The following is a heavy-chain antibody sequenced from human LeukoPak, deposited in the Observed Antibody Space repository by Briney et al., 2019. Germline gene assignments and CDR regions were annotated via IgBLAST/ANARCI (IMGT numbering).Heavy chain of an antibody. D-gene: IGHD5-12*01. Sequence: GGSLRLSCTASGFIFRDNAIAWFRQPPGKGLEWIGYVRGETNGGAADYAASVKGRFTISRDESKSSAYPQLNNVRTDDTAVYYCSGSGFKDWGRGTLVVVSS. J-gene: IGHJ4*02. V-gene: IGHV3-49*03. CDR1: GFIFRDNA. CDR3: SGSGFKD. CDR2: VRGETNGGAA.